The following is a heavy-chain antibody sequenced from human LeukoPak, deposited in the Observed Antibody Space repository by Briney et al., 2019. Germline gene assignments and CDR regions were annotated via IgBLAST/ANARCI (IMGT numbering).Heavy chain of an antibody. CDR1: GFTFSSYS. J-gene: IGHJ6*04. Sequence: GGSLRLSCAASGFTFSSYSMNWVRQAPGKGLEWVSSISSSSSYIYYADPVKGRLTISRDNAKNSLYLQMNSLRAEDTAVYYCAELGITMIGGVWGKGTTVTISS. D-gene: IGHD3-10*02. CDR3: AELGITMIGGV. CDR2: ISSSSSYI. V-gene: IGHV3-21*01.